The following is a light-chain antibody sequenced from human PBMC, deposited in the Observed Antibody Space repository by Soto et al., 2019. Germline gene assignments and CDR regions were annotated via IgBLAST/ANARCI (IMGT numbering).Light chain of an antibody. CDR3: SSYTSRSTGV. V-gene: IGLV2-14*01. CDR1: SSDVGTYNY. Sequence: QSALTQPASVSGSPGQSITISCTGTSSDVGTYNYVSWYQQHPGKAPKLMIYEVGNRPSGVSNRFSGSKSGNTASLTISGLQAEDEADYYCSSYTSRSTGVFGTGNKVTVL. J-gene: IGLJ1*01. CDR2: EVG.